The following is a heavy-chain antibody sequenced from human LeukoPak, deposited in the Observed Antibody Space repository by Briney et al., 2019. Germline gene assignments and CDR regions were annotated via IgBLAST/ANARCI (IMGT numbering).Heavy chain of an antibody. CDR3: ARVKVATVTPYYYYYGMDV. CDR2: IKQDGSEK. D-gene: IGHD4-17*01. Sequence: GGSLRPSCAASGFTFSSYWMSWVRQAPGKGLEWVANIKQDGSEKYYVDSVKGRFTISRDNAKNSLYLQMNSLRAEDTAVYYCARVKVATVTPYYYYYGMDVWGQGTTVTVSS. CDR1: GFTFSSYW. V-gene: IGHV3-7*01. J-gene: IGHJ6*02.